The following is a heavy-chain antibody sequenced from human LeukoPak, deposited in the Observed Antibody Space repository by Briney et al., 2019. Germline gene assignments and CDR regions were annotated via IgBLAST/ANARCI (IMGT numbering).Heavy chain of an antibody. CDR2: IIPIFGTA. V-gene: IGHV1-69*05. Sequence: ASVKVSCKASGGTFSSYAISWVRQAPGQGLEWMGGIIPIFGTANYAQKLQGRVTMTTDTSTSTAYMELRSLRSDDTAVYYCARETSGYVFDYWGQGTLVTVSS. CDR1: GGTFSSYA. D-gene: IGHD3-3*01. J-gene: IGHJ4*02. CDR3: ARETSGYVFDY.